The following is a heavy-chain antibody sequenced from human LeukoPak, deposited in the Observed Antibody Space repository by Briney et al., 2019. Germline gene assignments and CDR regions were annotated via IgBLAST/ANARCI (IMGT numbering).Heavy chain of an antibody. V-gene: IGHV3-23*01. CDR1: GITLSNYG. Sequence: GGSLRLSCAVSGITLSNYGMSWIRQPPGKGLEWVAGISDSGGRTNYADSVKGRFTISRDNPKNTLYLRMNSLRAEDTAVYFCAKRGVVIRVILVGFHKEAYYFDSWGQGALVTVSS. CDR2: ISDSGGRT. J-gene: IGHJ4*02. D-gene: IGHD3-22*01. CDR3: AKRGVVIRVILVGFHKEAYYFDS.